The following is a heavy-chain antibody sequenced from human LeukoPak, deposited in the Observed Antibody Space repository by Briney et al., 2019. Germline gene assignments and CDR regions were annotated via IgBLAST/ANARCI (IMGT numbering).Heavy chain of an antibody. V-gene: IGHV3-23*01. D-gene: IGHD1/OR15-1a*01. CDR3: AKELWKNGNSPWSDY. CDR1: GFTFSSYD. J-gene: IGHJ4*02. Sequence: GGSLRLSCAASGFTFSSYDMSWVRQAPGKGLEWVSAISGSGGSTYYADSVKGRFTISRDNSKNTLYLQMNSLRAEDTAVYYCAKELWKNGNSPWSDYWGQGTLVTVSS. CDR2: ISGSGGST.